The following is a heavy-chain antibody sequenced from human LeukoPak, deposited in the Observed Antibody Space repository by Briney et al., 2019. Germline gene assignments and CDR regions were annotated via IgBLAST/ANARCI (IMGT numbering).Heavy chain of an antibody. V-gene: IGHV1-18*01. CDR3: ARGVRGVIISYYYYGMDV. Sequence: GASVKVSCKASGCTFTNSGISWVRQAPGQGLEWMGWVSAYDGNTNYAQKLQGRLTMTTDRSTSTAYMELRSLRSDDTAMYYCARGVRGVIISYYYYGMDVWGQGTTVTVSS. D-gene: IGHD3-10*01. CDR2: VSAYDGNT. J-gene: IGHJ6*02. CDR1: GCTFTNSG.